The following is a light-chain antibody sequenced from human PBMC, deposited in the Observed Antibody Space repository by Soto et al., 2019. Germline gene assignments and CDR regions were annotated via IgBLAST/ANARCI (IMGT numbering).Light chain of an antibody. CDR2: GAS. CDR3: QQYGSSTYT. Sequence: IVLTQSPGTVSLSPGERATLSCRASQSVSRSYLAWYQLKPGQAPRLLIYGASSRATGIPDRFSGSGSGTDFTLTISRLEPEDFAVYYCQQYGSSTYTFGQGTKVDIK. V-gene: IGKV3-20*01. J-gene: IGKJ2*01. CDR1: QSVSRSY.